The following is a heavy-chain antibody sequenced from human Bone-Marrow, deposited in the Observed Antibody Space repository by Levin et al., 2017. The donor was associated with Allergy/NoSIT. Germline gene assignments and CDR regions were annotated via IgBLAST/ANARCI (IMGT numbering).Heavy chain of an antibody. CDR1: GFMFSDYA. V-gene: IGHV3-23*01. CDR2: ISGSGTTT. J-gene: IGHJ5*02. Sequence: PGGSLRLSCAASGFMFSDYAMTWVRQAPGKGLEWVSGISGSGTTTFYADSVKGRLTVSRDNSKNTLYLEMNSLKVEDTALYYCAKDGQGSGWFANWLDRWGQGTQVTVSS. D-gene: IGHD6-19*01. CDR3: AKDGQGSGWFANWLDR.